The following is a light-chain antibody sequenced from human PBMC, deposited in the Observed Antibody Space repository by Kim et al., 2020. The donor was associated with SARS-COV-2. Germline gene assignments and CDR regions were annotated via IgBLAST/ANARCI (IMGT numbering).Light chain of an antibody. Sequence: APGKRARISLGGNKDGRKSEHWYQQKPGQAHVLVIYYDRDRPSGIPERFSGSNSGNTATLTMSRVEAGDEADYYCQVWDSSSDHRVFGGGTQLTVL. CDR3: QVWDSSSDHRV. V-gene: IGLV3-21*04. CDR2: YDR. CDR1: KDGRKS. J-gene: IGLJ3*02.